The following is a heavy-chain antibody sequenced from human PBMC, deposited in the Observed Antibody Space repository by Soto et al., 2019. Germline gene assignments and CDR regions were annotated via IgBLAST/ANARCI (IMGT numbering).Heavy chain of an antibody. V-gene: IGHV4-34*01. J-gene: IGHJ6*02. CDR1: GGSFSGYY. D-gene: IGHD2-21*02. CDR2: IHYSGSI. Sequence: PSETLSLTCAVYGGSFSGYYWGWIRQSPGKGLEWIGYIHYSGSIQFNPSLQSRVSMSVDTSKNLFSLRLSSVTAADTAVYFCAREDDGGDRDYYGLDVWGQGTTVTVSS. CDR3: AREDDGGDRDYYGLDV.